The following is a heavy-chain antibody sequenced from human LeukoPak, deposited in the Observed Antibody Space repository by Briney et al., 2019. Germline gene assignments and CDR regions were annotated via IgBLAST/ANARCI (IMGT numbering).Heavy chain of an antibody. V-gene: IGHV3-33*01. J-gene: IGHJ4*02. Sequence: GSLRISLAAVGFTFSSHGLQWVRQAPGKGLGGVAVIWYDGSNKYYADSVKGRFTISRDNSKNTLYLQMNSLRAEDTAVYYCARGHSSSWYFDYWGQGTLVTVSS. D-gene: IGHD6-13*01. CDR1: GFTFSSHG. CDR2: IWYDGSNK. CDR3: ARGHSSSWYFDY.